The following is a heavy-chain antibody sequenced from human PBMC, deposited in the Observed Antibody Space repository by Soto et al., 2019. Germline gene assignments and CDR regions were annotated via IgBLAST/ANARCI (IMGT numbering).Heavy chain of an antibody. V-gene: IGHV1-69*01. CDR3: VRNSRTIKLHYDFWSGYHFPLDY. J-gene: IGHJ4*02. CDR2: IIPIFGTA. D-gene: IGHD3-3*01. CDR1: GGTFSSYA. Sequence: QVQLVQSGAEVKKPGSSVKVSCKASGGTFSSYAISWVRQAPGQGLEWMGGIIPIFGTANYAQKFQGRVTITADESTSTAYMELSSLRSEDTAVYYCVRNSRTIKLHYDFWSGYHFPLDYWGQGTLVTVSS.